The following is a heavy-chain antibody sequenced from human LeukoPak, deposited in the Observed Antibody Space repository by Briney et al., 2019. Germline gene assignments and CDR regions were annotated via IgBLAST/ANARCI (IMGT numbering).Heavy chain of an antibody. D-gene: IGHD6-13*01. CDR1: GFTFSSYE. CDR3: ARDLMTIGSS. V-gene: IGHV3-48*03. CDR2: ISSSGSTI. J-gene: IGHJ4*02. Sequence: GGSLRLSCAASGFTFSSYEMNWVRQAPGKGLEWVPYISSSGSTIYYADSVKGRFTISRDNAKNSLYLQMNSLRAEDTAVYYCARDLMTIGSSWGQGTLVTVSS.